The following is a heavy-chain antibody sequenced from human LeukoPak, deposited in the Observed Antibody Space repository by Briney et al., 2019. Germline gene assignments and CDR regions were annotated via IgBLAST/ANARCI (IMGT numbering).Heavy chain of an antibody. Sequence: GGSLRLSCAASGFTFSSYGMHWVRQAPGKGLEWVSAVSGSGAGTYYADSVKGRFTISRDHSKNTLYLQMNSLRAEDTAVYYCAKTSGSSWYQMDVWGQGTTVTVSS. J-gene: IGHJ6*02. V-gene: IGHV3-23*01. CDR3: AKTSGSSWYQMDV. CDR2: VSGSGAGT. D-gene: IGHD6-13*01. CDR1: GFTFSSYG.